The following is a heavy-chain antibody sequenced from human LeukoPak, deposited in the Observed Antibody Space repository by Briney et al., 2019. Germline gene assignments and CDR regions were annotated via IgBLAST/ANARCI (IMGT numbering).Heavy chain of an antibody. J-gene: IGHJ4*02. CDR3: ARHTVPYGGSSSGGIGY. CDR2: IYPGDSDM. D-gene: IGHD6-6*01. Sequence: GESLKISCKGSGYRFTSYWIGWVRQMPGKGLEWMGIIYPGDSDMRYSPSFQGQVTMSADKSVSTAYLQWTSLKASDTAMYYCARHTVPYGGSSSGGIGYWGQGTLVTVSS. CDR1: GYRFTSYW. V-gene: IGHV5-51*01.